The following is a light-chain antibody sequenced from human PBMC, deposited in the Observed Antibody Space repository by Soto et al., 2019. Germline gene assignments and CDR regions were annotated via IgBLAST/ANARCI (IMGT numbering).Light chain of an antibody. J-gene: IGKJ1*01. CDR1: QSISSW. CDR2: QAS. CDR3: QQYYSFRT. Sequence: IQMTQSPSTLPASVGDRVTITCRASQSISSWLAWYQQKPGKAPKLLIYQASSVERGVPSRFSGSGSGTEFTLTIRSLQPDDFATYYCQQYYSFRTFGQGTKVEIK. V-gene: IGKV1-5*03.